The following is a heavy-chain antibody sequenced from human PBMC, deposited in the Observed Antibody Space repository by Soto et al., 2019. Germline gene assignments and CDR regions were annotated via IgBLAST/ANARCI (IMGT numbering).Heavy chain of an antibody. Sequence: EVQLVESGGGLVQPGGSLRLSCAASGFTFSSYDMHWVRQATGKGLEWVSAIGTAGDTYYPCSVKGRFTISRENAQNSVYLQMDSLRAGDTAVYYCARGGRDGYSSFGDYWGQGTLVTVYS. CDR1: GFTFSSYD. J-gene: IGHJ4*02. CDR2: IGTAGDT. D-gene: IGHD6-13*01. V-gene: IGHV3-13*01. CDR3: ARGGRDGYSSFGDY.